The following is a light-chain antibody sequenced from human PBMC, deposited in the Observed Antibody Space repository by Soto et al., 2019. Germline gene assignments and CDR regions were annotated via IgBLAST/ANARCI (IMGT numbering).Light chain of an antibody. J-gene: IGKJ5*01. CDR2: GAS. Sequence: SQSVSSSLAWYQQKNGQAHRLRIYGASTRANGILDRFSGGGYGSAFTLPISGLQSADVAVSYCTQYNDRPSVTFGQGTRLVI. V-gene: IGKV3-15*01. CDR1: QSVSSS. CDR3: TQYNDRPSVT.